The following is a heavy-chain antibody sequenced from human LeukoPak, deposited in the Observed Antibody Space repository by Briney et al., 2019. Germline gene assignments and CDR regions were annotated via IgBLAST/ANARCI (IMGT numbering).Heavy chain of an antibody. J-gene: IGHJ4*02. CDR1: GYTFTGYY. Sequence: ASVKVSCKASGYTFTGYYMHWVRQAPGQGLEWMGWSNPNSGGTNYAQKFQGRVTMTRDTSISTAYMEPSRLRSDDTAVYYCARASSSWYYFDYWGQGTLVTVSS. V-gene: IGHV1-2*02. CDR3: ARASSSWYYFDY. CDR2: SNPNSGGT. D-gene: IGHD6-13*01.